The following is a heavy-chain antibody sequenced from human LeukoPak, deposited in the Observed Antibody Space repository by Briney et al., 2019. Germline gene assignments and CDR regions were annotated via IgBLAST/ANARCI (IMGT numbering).Heavy chain of an antibody. D-gene: IGHD2-8*01. CDR1: GFTFSSYW. CDR2: ISTSGRTV. CDR3: AREKMMVSARPFAFDL. J-gene: IGHJ5*02. Sequence: PGESLRLSCAASGFTFSSYWMGWVRQAPGKGLEWISYISTSGRTVDYADSVKGRFTISRDNAKNSLYLQMNSLRAEDTAVYYCAREKMMVSARPFAFDLWGQGTLVTVSS. V-gene: IGHV3-48*04.